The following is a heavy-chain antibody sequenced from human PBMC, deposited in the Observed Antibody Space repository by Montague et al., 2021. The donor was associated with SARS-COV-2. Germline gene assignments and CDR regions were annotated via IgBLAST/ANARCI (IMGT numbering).Heavy chain of an antibody. CDR3: ASSYQQLAFDAFDI. CDR2: ISHDGSNK. J-gene: IGHJ3*02. D-gene: IGHD6-13*01. V-gene: IGHV3-30-3*01. CDR1: GFTFSSYA. Sequence: SLRLSCAASGFTFSSYAMHWVRQAPGKGLEWVAVISHDGSNKYYADSVKGRFTISRDNSKNTLYLQMDSLRAEDTAVYYCASSYQQLAFDAFDIWGQGTMVTVSS.